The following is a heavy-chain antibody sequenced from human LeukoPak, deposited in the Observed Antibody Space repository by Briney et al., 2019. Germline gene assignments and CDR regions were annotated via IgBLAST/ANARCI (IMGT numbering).Heavy chain of an antibody. V-gene: IGHV1-69*04. D-gene: IGHD3-22*01. CDR2: IIPILGIA. CDR1: GGTFSSYA. J-gene: IGHJ5*02. Sequence: SVKVSCKASGGTFSSYAISWVRQAPGQGPEWMGRIIPILGIANYAQKFQGRVTITADKSTSTAYMELSSLRSEDTAVYYCARDLDDSSGYYPSWGQGTLVTVSS. CDR3: ARDLDDSSGYYPS.